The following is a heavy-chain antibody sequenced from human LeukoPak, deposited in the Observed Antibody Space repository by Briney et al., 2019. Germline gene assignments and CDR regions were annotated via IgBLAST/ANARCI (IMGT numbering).Heavy chain of an antibody. J-gene: IGHJ2*01. V-gene: IGHV3-30*03. D-gene: IGHD6-25*01. CDR2: IGDTGQDK. Sequence: GGPLRLSCVPSGFTFSRCGVHWVPQARGEGLEWVTVIGDTGQDKYYADCVEDRFTPSRDNFNNTLYLEMNRPRYDDTALYYCAREAAGADWYSDHWGRSTLVTVSS. CDR3: AREAAGADWYSDH. CDR1: GFTFSRCG.